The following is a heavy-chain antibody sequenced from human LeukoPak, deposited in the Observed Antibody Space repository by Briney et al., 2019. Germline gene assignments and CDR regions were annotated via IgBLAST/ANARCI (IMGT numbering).Heavy chain of an antibody. CDR2: IKQNGNEK. V-gene: IGHV3-7*01. Sequence: GGSLRLSCAASGFTFSNNWMSWVRQAPGKGLEWVANIKQNGNEKNYVDSVKGRFTISRDNAKNSLSLQMNSLRAEDTAVYYCAELGITMIGGVWGKGTTVTISS. D-gene: IGHD3-10*02. CDR3: AELGITMIGGV. J-gene: IGHJ6*04. CDR1: GFTFSNNW.